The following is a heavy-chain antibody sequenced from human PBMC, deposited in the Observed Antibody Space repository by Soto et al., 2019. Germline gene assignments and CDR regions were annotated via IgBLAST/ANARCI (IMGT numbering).Heavy chain of an antibody. V-gene: IGHV1-69*13. D-gene: IGHD2-2*01. Sequence: ASVKVSSKASGGTFSSYAISWVRQAPGQGLEWMGGIIPIFGTANYAQKFQGRVTITADESTSTAYMELSSLRSEDTAVYYCARDGYCISTSCYRWFDPWGQGTLVTVSS. CDR2: IIPIFGTA. J-gene: IGHJ5*02. CDR3: ARDGYCISTSCYRWFDP. CDR1: GGTFSSYA.